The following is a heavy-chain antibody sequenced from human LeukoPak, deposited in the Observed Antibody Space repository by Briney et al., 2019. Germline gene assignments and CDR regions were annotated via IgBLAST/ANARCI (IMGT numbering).Heavy chain of an antibody. V-gene: IGHV3-23*01. J-gene: IGHJ4*02. Sequence: GGSLRLSCAASGFTFSSYAMYWVRQAPGKGLEWVSGIFGSGGSTHYADSVKGRFSISRDNSKNTVYLQMSSLRAEDTAVYYCAKTTTGYSSGRYPGWPVDYWGQGTLVTVSS. D-gene: IGHD6-19*01. CDR2: IFGSGGST. CDR1: GFTFSSYA. CDR3: AKTTTGYSSGRYPGWPVDY.